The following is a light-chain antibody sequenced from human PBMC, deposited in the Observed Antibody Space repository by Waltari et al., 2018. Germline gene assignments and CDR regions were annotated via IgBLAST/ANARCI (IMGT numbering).Light chain of an antibody. CDR3: GTWDNSLRAEV. Sequence: QSVLTQPPSVSAAPGQNVTISCSGSSSNIGNNFVSWYQQLPGTAPKLLIYDKNKGPSGIPDRCSGSKSGTSATLGITGLQTGDEADYSCGTWDNSLRAEVFGGGTKLTVL. CDR2: DKN. V-gene: IGLV1-51*01. J-gene: IGLJ3*02. CDR1: SSNIGNNF.